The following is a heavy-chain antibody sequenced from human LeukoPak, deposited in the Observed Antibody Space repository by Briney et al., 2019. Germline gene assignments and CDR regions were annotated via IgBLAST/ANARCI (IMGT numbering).Heavy chain of an antibody. V-gene: IGHV1-2*02. J-gene: IGHJ5*02. CDR1: GYSFTDYY. Sequence: ASVKVSCKTSGYSFTDYYIHWVRQAPGQGLEWMGWINPNSGGTSAAQKFQGRVTMTRDTSITTVYMEVSWLTSDDTAIYYCARADRLHGGPYLIGPWGQGTLVTVSS. CDR3: ARADRLHGGPYLIGP. CDR2: INPNSGGT. D-gene: IGHD2-21*01.